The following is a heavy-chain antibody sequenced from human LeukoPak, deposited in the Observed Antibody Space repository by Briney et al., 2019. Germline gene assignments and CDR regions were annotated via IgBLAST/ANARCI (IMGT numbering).Heavy chain of an antibody. CDR2: IKQDGREK. Sequence: GGSLRLSCAASGFTLRTYWMSWVRQAPGKGLEWVANIKQDGREKYYVDSVKGRFTISRDNAKNSLYLQMSSLRAEDTAVYYCARDGVSAAVDYWGQGTLVTVSS. CDR3: ARDGVSAAVDY. CDR1: GFTLRTYW. D-gene: IGHD2-2*01. V-gene: IGHV3-7*01. J-gene: IGHJ4*02.